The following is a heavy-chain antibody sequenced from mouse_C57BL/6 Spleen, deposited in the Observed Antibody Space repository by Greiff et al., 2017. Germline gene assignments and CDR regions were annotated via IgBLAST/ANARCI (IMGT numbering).Heavy chain of an antibody. D-gene: IGHD4-1*01. J-gene: IGHJ3*01. Sequence: QVQLKQPGAELVKPGASVKMSCKASGYTFTSYWITWVKQRPGQGLEWIGDIYPGSGSTNYNEKFKSKATLTVDTSSSTAYMQLSSLTSEDSAVYYCARRELTGGAWFAYWGQGTLVTVSA. CDR3: ARRELTGGAWFAY. V-gene: IGHV1-55*01. CDR2: IYPGSGST. CDR1: GYTFTSYW.